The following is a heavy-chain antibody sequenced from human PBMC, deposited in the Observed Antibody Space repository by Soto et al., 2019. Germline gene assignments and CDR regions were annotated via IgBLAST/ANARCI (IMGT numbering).Heavy chain of an antibody. CDR2: IWYDGSNK. Sequence: GGSLRLSCAASGFTFSSYGMPWVRQAPGKGLEWVAVIWYDGSNKYYADSVKGRFTISRDNSKNTLYLQMNSLRAEDTAVYYCARDTQGGFWSGIVPDAFDIWGQGTMVTVSS. D-gene: IGHD3-3*01. CDR1: GFTFSSYG. CDR3: ARDTQGGFWSGIVPDAFDI. J-gene: IGHJ3*02. V-gene: IGHV3-33*01.